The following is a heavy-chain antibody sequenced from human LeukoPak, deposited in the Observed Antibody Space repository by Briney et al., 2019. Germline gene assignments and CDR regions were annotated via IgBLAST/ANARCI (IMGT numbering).Heavy chain of an antibody. D-gene: IGHD3-16*01. CDR3: AKDWGEYFDYVWGSFTSFDS. V-gene: IGHV3-9*01. CDR2: ISWNSGSI. CDR1: GFTFDDYA. Sequence: PGRSLRLSCAASGFTFDDYAMHWVRQAPGKGLEWVSGISWNSGSIGYADSVKGRFTISRDNAKNSLYLQMNSLRAEDTAVYYCAKDWGEYFDYVWGSFTSFDSWGQGTLVTVST. J-gene: IGHJ4*02.